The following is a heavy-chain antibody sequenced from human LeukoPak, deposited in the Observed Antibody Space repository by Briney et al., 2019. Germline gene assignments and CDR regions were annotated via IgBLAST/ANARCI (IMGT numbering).Heavy chain of an antibody. CDR2: IGIAGDT. D-gene: IGHD5-12*01. CDR1: GFAFSTYD. J-gene: IGHJ3*02. V-gene: IGHV3-13*04. CDR3: ARGYVHAFDI. Sequence: GGSLRLSCAASGFAFSTYDMHWVRQATGKGLEWASAIGIAGDTYYPGSVKGRFTISRENAKNSLYLQLNSLRAGDTAVYYCARGYVHAFDIWGQGTMVTVSS.